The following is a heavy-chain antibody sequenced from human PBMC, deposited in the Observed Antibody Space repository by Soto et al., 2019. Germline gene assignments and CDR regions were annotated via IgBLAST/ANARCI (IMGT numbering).Heavy chain of an antibody. V-gene: IGHV1-69*02. J-gene: IGHJ4*02. CDR3: ARARGSGSYVVY. CDR1: GGTFSSYT. Sequence: QVQLVQSGAEVKKPGSSVKVSCKASGGTFSSYTISWVRQAPGQGLEWMGRIIPILGIANYAQKFQGRVTITADKSTSTAYMELSSLRSEDTAVYYCARARGSGSYVVYWGQGTLVTVSS. CDR2: IIPILGIA. D-gene: IGHD3-10*01.